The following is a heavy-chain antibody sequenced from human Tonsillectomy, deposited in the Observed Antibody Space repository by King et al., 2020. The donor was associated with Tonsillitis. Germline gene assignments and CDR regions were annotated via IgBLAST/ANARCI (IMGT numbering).Heavy chain of an antibody. CDR3: ARDGSGSESGWDGIVDY. J-gene: IGHJ4*02. D-gene: IGHD6-19*01. CDR1: GYSFTSFG. V-gene: IGHV1-18*04. Sequence: VQLVESGAEVKWPGASVKVSCKASGYSFTSFGFSWVRQAPGQGLEWMGWISAYNGNTNYAQKFQGRFTMTTDTSTTTAYMELRSLRSDDTAVYFCARDGSGSESGWDGIVDYWGQGTLLIVSS. CDR2: ISAYNGNT.